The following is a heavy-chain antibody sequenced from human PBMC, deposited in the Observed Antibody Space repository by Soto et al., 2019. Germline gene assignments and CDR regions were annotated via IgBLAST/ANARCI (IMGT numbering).Heavy chain of an antibody. Sequence: GGSLILSRASSGFTFSSYGMHWGRQAPGKGLEWVAVIWYDGSNKYYADSVKGRFTISRDNSKNTLYLQMNSLRAEDTAVYYCARGWVLTGYYTAPSAFDIWGQGTMVTVSS. CDR1: GFTFSSYG. J-gene: IGHJ3*02. CDR3: ARGWVLTGYYTAPSAFDI. V-gene: IGHV3-33*01. CDR2: IWYDGSNK. D-gene: IGHD3-9*01.